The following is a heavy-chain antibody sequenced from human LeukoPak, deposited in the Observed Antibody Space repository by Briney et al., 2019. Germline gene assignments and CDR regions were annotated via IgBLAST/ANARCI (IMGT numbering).Heavy chain of an antibody. J-gene: IGHJ3*02. CDR1: GYTLTELS. CDR3: ALPTKYYDYVWGSPGTYAFDI. V-gene: IGHV1-24*01. Sequence: ALVKVSCKVSGYTLTELSMHWVRQAPGKGLEWMGGFDPEDGETIYAQKFQGRVTMTEDTSTDTAYMELSSLRSEDTAVYYCALPTKYYDYVWGSPGTYAFDIWGQGAMVTVSS. D-gene: IGHD3-16*01. CDR2: FDPEDGET.